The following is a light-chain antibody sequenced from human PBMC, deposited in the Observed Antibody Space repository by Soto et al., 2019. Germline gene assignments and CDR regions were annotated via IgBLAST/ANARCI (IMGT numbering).Light chain of an antibody. CDR2: GVS. V-gene: IGKV3D-15*01. CDR1: QTVTSGY. J-gene: IGKJ1*01. CDR3: QQYNNWPLM. Sequence: EIVLTQSPDTLSLSPGERATLSCRASQTVTSGYLAWYQQKPGQAPRLLIYGVSTGATGIPDRFSGSGSGTEFTLTISSLQSEDFAVYYCQQYNNWPLMFGQGTKVEIK.